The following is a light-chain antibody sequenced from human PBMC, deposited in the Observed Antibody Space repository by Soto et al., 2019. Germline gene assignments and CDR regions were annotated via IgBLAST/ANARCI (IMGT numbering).Light chain of an antibody. Sequence: EIVLTQSPATLSSFPGDRVTLSCRASQYINTRLAWYQHRPGQAPRLLIYQTSLRAAGIPARFSASGSGTDFTLTISRLEPEDFVVFYCYQYGSTPPTFGQGTKVDIK. CDR3: YQYGSTPPT. CDR2: QTS. V-gene: IGKV3-20*01. CDR1: QYINTR. J-gene: IGKJ1*01.